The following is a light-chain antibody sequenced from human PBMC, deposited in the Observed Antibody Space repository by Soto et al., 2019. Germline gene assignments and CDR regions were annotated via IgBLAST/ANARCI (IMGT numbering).Light chain of an antibody. CDR3: CSYSSSSTLYV. J-gene: IGLJ1*01. CDR1: SSDVGDYNY. Sequence: QSALTQPASVSGSPGQSITISCTGTSSDVGDYNYVSWYQQHPGKAPKLMIYEVSNRPSGVSNRFSGSKSGNTASLTISGLQPEDESDYYCCSYSSSSTLYVFGPGTKLTVL. V-gene: IGLV2-14*01. CDR2: EVS.